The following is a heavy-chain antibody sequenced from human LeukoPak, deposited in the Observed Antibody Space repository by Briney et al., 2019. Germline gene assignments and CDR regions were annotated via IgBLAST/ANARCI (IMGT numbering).Heavy chain of an antibody. J-gene: IGHJ4*02. CDR1: VYTFTGYY. CDR2: INPNSGGT. Sequence: GASVKVSCKPSVYTFTGYYMHWVRQAPGQGREWMGWINPNSGGTNYAQKLQGRVTLTRETSLSTACMELSRLRDDDTPAYYCASSGSSCYQLLSGYWGQGTLVNVSS. D-gene: IGHD2-2*01. CDR3: ASSGSSCYQLLSGY. V-gene: IGHV1-2*02.